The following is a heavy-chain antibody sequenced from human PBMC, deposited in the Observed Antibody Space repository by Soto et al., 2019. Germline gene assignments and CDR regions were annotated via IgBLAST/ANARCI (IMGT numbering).Heavy chain of an antibody. Sequence: KASETLSLTCTVSGGSISSSSYYWGWIRQPPGKGLEWIGSIYYSGSAYYNPSLKSRVTISVDTSKNQFSLKLSSVTAADTAVYYCASPGTKDVWGQGTTVTVSS. D-gene: IGHD1-1*01. CDR2: IYYSGSA. CDR1: GGSISSSSYY. J-gene: IGHJ6*02. CDR3: ASPGTKDV. V-gene: IGHV4-39*01.